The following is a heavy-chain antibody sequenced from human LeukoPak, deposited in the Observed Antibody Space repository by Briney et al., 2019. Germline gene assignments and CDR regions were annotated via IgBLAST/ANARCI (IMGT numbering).Heavy chain of an antibody. CDR1: GFTFSSYS. CDR3: ARDRDDYPYY. D-gene: IGHD4-11*01. V-gene: IGHV3-21*01. J-gene: IGHJ4*02. Sequence: GGSLRLSCAASGFTFSSYSMNWVRQAPAKGLEWVSSISSSSSYIYYADSAKGRFTISRDNAKNSLSLQMNSLRAEDTAVYYCARDRDDYPYYWGQGTLVTVSS. CDR2: ISSSSSYI.